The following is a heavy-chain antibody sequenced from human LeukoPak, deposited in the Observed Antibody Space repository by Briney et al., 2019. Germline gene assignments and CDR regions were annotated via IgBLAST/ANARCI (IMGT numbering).Heavy chain of an antibody. Sequence: GGSLRLSCAASGFTFSSYAMHWVRQAPGKGLEWGAVISYEGSNKYYADSVKGRFTISRDNSKNTLYLQMNSLRAEDTAVYYCASGGIYYGAAFDFWGQGTLVTVSS. CDR3: ASGGIYYGAAFDF. V-gene: IGHV3-30*04. D-gene: IGHD1-26*01. CDR2: ISYEGSNK. CDR1: GFTFSSYA. J-gene: IGHJ4*02.